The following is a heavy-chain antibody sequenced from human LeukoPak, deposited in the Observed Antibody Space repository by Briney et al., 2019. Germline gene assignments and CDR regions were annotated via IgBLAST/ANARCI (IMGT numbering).Heavy chain of an antibody. Sequence: ASVKVSCKVSGYTLTELSMHWVRQAPGKGLEWMGGFDPEDGETIYAQKFQGRVTMTEDTSTDTAYMELSSLRSEDTAVYYCARDLCSSTSCYQAFDIWGQGTVVTVSS. J-gene: IGHJ3*02. V-gene: IGHV1-24*01. CDR2: FDPEDGET. CDR1: GYTLTELS. D-gene: IGHD2-2*01. CDR3: ARDLCSSTSCYQAFDI.